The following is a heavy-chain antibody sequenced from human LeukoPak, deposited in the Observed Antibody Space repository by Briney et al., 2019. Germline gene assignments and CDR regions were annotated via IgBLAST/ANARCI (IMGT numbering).Heavy chain of an antibody. D-gene: IGHD6-6*01. V-gene: IGHV3-48*01. Sequence: GGSLRLSCAASGFTFSSYSMNWVRQAPGKGLEWVSFITSSTTTTHYADSVKGRFTISRDNSKNILYLQMNSLSTEDTAIYYCAKAFREYASSSYSSFDIWGQGTMVTVSS. CDR1: GFTFSSYS. J-gene: IGHJ3*02. CDR2: ITSSTTTT. CDR3: AKAFREYASSSYSSFDI.